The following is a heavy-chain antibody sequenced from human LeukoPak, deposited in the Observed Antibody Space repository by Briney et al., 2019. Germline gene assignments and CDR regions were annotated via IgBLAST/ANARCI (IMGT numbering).Heavy chain of an antibody. CDR1: GYIFTIYG. CDR2: INPNNGGT. Sequence: ASVKVSCKTFGYIFTIYGISWVRQAPGQGLEWMGWINPNNGGTNYAQRFQGRVTVTRDTSISTAYMELSGLRSDDTAVYYCARDFPGYSSFFDYWGQGTLVTVSS. CDR3: ARDFPGYSSFFDY. D-gene: IGHD6-19*01. J-gene: IGHJ4*02. V-gene: IGHV1-2*02.